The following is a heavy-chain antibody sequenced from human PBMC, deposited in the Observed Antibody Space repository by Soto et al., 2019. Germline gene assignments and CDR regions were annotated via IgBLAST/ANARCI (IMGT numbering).Heavy chain of an antibody. CDR3: ARVAYCSSTSCFPGGWFDP. CDR1: GYTFTGYY. J-gene: IGHJ5*02. V-gene: IGHV1-2*02. CDR2: INPNSGGT. Sequence: QVQLVQSGAEVKKPGASVKVSCKASGYTFTGYYMNWVRQAPGQGLEWMGWINPNSGGTNYAQKFQGRVTMTRDTSISTAYMELSRLRSDDTAVYYCARVAYCSSTSCFPGGWFDPWGQGPLVTVSS. D-gene: IGHD2-2*01.